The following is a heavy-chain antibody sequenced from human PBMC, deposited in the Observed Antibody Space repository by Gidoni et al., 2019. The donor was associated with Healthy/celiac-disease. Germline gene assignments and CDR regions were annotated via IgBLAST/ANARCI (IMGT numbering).Heavy chain of an antibody. CDR2: IIPICGTA. J-gene: IGHJ3*02. D-gene: IGHD6-13*01. Sequence: QVQLVQSGSAVKKPGSSVKVSCKASEGTFRSSAISWVRQAPGQGLEWMGGIIPICGTANYAQKFQGRVTITADESTSTAYMELSSLRSEDTAVYYCAREAFIAAAGISAFDIWGQGTMVTVSS. CDR3: AREAFIAAAGISAFDI. CDR1: EGTFRSSA. V-gene: IGHV1-69*01.